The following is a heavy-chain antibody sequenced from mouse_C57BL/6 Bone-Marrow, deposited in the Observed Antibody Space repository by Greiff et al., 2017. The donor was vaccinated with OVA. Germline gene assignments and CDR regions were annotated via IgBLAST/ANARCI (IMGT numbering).Heavy chain of an antibody. Sequence: QVQLKESGAELARPGASVKMSCKASGYTFTSYTMHWVKQRPGQGLEWIGYINPSSGYTKYNQKFKDKATLTADKSSSTAYMQLSSLTSEDSAVYYCATMVTTGPYAMDYWGQGTSVTVSS. D-gene: IGHD2-2*01. J-gene: IGHJ4*01. CDR2: INPSSGYT. CDR3: ATMVTTGPYAMDY. CDR1: GYTFTSYT. V-gene: IGHV1-4*01.